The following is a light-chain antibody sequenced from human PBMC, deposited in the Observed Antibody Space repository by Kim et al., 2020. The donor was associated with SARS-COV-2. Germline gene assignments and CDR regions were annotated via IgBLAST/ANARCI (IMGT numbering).Light chain of an antibody. CDR1: DIGRKS. Sequence: PGETATVSCGGKDIGRKSVHWYQQRPGQAPALVIYFDKDRPSGIPERFSGSNSENSATLTISRVEVGDEADYYCQVWDSSTDHVIFGGGTQLTVL. J-gene: IGLJ2*01. CDR2: FDK. CDR3: QVWDSSTDHVI. V-gene: IGLV3-21*01.